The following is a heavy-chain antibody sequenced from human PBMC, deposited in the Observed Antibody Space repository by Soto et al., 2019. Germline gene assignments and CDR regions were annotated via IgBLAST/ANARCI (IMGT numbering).Heavy chain of an antibody. CDR2: IDTDGSTGGT. Sequence: EVRLVESGGALVPPGGSLRLTCAASGFTFSGHWMHWVRRAPGKGLVWVSHIDTDGSTGGTSDADSVKGRFTVSRDDSNDRLYLQMNDLLVEDTAVYYCARGRGTYYADSWGQGTLVTVSS. D-gene: IGHD1-26*01. CDR3: ARGRGTYYADS. V-gene: IGHV3-74*03. J-gene: IGHJ4*02. CDR1: GFTFSGHW.